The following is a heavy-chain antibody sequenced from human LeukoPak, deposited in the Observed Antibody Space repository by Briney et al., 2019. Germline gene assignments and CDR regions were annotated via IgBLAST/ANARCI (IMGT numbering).Heavy chain of an antibody. Sequence: SETLSLTCAVYGGSFSDFYWSWIRQPPGKGLEWIGEINHSGNTNYNPSLKRRVTMSVDTSKRHSSLRLASVTAADTAVYYCARLVVPATIGDYFDKWGQGTLVTVSS. V-gene: IGHV4-34*01. CDR2: INHSGNT. D-gene: IGHD2-2*01. CDR1: GGSFSDFY. CDR3: ARLVVPATIGDYFDK. J-gene: IGHJ4*02.